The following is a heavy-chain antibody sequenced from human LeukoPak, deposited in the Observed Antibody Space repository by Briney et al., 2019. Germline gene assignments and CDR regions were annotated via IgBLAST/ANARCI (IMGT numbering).Heavy chain of an antibody. D-gene: IGHD4-23*01. CDR3: ARHGNPPVFDY. Sequence: SETLSLTCTVSGGSISSYYWSGIRQPPGKGLEWIGYIVYSGSTNYNPSLKSRVTISVDTSKNQFSLKLSSVTAADTAVYYCARHGNPPVFDYWGQGTLVTVSS. CDR2: IVYSGST. V-gene: IGHV4-59*08. J-gene: IGHJ4*02. CDR1: GGSISSYY.